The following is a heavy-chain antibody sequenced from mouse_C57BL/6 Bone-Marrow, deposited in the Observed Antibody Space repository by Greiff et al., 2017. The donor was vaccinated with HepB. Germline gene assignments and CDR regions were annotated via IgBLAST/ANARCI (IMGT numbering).Heavy chain of an antibody. Sequence: QVQLQQPGAELVKPGASVKMSCKASGYTFTSYWITWVKQRPGQGLEWIGDIYPGSGSTNYNDKFKSKATLTVDTSSSTAYMQLSSLTSEDSAVYYCARGRYYDGQYYLDYWGQGTTLTVSS. CDR1: GYTFTSYW. D-gene: IGHD2-3*01. CDR2: IYPGSGST. V-gene: IGHV1-55*01. CDR3: ARGRYYDGQYYLDY. J-gene: IGHJ2*01.